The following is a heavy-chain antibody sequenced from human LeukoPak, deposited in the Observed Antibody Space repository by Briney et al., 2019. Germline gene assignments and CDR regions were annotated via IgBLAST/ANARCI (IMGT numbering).Heavy chain of an antibody. V-gene: IGHV5-51*01. CDR1: GYSFTSYW. CDR2: IYPGDSDT. CDR3: ARGSRVFAHYDSSGYYSAFDI. Sequence: GESLKISCKASGYSFTSYWIAWVRQMPGKGLEWMGIIYPGDSDTRYSPSFQGQVTISADKSINTAYLQWSSLKASDTAIYYCARGSRVFAHYDSSGYYSAFDIWGQGTMVTVSS. D-gene: IGHD3-22*01. J-gene: IGHJ3*02.